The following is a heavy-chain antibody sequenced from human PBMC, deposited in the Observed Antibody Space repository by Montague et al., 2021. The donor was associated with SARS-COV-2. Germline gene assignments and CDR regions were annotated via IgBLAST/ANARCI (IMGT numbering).Heavy chain of an antibody. J-gene: IGHJ3*02. Sequence: SETLSLTCTVSGGSISNSHYYCAWIRQPPGKGLEWIGSIYFNGHSYYNPSLKNRASISLDTSKNQYYLKLNSVAAADMAVYYCARQPPYQTGALDIWGQGTMVTVSS. CDR2: IYFNGHS. CDR1: GGSISNSHYY. CDR3: ARQPPYQTGALDI. V-gene: IGHV4-39*01. D-gene: IGHD2-2*01.